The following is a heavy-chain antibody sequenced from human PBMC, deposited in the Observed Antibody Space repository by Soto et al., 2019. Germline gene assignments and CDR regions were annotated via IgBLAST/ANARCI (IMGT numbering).Heavy chain of an antibody. CDR3: AREDYDITGYGMDV. D-gene: IGHD3-9*01. V-gene: IGHV4-31*03. CDR2: IYYSGST. J-gene: IGHJ6*02. Sequence: SETLSLTCTVSGGSISGGGYYWSWIRQHPGKGLEWIGYIYYSGSTYYNPSLKSRVTISVDTSKNQFSLKLSSVTAADTAVYYCAREDYDITGYGMDVWGQGTTVTVSS. CDR1: GGSISGGGYY.